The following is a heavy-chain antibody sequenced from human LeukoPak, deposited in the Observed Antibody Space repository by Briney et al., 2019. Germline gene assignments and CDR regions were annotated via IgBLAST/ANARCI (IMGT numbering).Heavy chain of an antibody. J-gene: IGHJ6*02. CDR3: ARLNEYYYYYGMDV. V-gene: IGHV4-59*08. CDR1: GGSISSYY. D-gene: IGHD1-1*01. CDR2: IYYSGST. Sequence: SETLSLTCTVSGGSISSYYWSWIRQPPGKGLEWIGYIYYSGSTNYNPSLKSRVTISVDTSKNQFSLKLSSVTAADTAVYHCARLNEYYYYYGMDVWGQGTTVTVSS.